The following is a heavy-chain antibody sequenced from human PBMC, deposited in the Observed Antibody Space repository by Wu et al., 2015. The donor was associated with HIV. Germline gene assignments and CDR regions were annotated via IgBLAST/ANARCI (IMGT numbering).Heavy chain of an antibody. J-gene: IGHJ2*01. CDR1: GYTFTRYV. CDR3: AREPLAAAGDYWYLIS. CDR2: INPYNGDT. Sequence: QVQLVQSGTEVKKPGASVKVSCKASGYTFTRYVMSWLRQAPGQGLEWMGWINPYNGDTNYAQKFQGRVTMTTATSTSTAYMELRSLRSDDTAVYYCAREPLAAAGDYWYLISGAVAPWSLSP. V-gene: IGHV1-18*01. D-gene: IGHD6-13*01.